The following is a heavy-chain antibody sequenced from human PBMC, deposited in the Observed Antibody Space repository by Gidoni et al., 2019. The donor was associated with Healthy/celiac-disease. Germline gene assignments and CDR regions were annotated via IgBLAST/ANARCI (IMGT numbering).Heavy chain of an antibody. V-gene: IGHV4-39*01. J-gene: IGHJ4*02. Sequence: QLQLQESGPGLVKPSETLYLTCTVSGGSISSSSYYWGWIRQPPGKGLEWIGSIYYSGSTYYNPSLKSRVTISVDTSKNQFSLKLSSVTAADTAVYYCAGYWPNDYVWGSYRYREFDYWGQGTLVTVSS. CDR3: AGYWPNDYVWGSYRYREFDY. D-gene: IGHD3-16*02. CDR2: IYYSGST. CDR1: GGSISSSSYY.